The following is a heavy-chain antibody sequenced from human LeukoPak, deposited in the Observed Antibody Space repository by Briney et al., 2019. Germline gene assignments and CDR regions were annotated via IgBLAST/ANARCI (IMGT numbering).Heavy chain of an antibody. D-gene: IGHD3-3*01. CDR1: GGSISSGDYY. CDR2: IYYSGST. CDR3: ARSGSKILYWYFDL. V-gene: IGHV4-30-4*01. Sequence: SETLSLTCTVSGGSISSGDYYWSWIRQPPGKGLEWIGYIYYSGSTYYNPSLKSRVTISVDTSKNQFPLKLSSVTAADTAVYYCARSGSKILYWYFDLWGRGTLVTVSS. J-gene: IGHJ2*01.